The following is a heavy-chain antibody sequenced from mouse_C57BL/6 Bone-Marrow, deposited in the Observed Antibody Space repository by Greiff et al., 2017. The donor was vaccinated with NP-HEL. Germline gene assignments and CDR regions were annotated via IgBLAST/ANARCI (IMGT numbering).Heavy chain of an antibody. CDR3: ARIYDGYYSWFAY. J-gene: IGHJ3*01. V-gene: IGHV1-47*01. CDR1: GYTFTTYP. Sequence: VQRVESGAELVKPGASVKMSCKASGYTFTTYPIEWMKQNHGKSLEWIGNFHPYNDDTKYNEKFKGKATLTVEKSSSTVYLELSRLTSDDSAVYYCARIYDGYYSWFAYWGQGTLVTVSA. D-gene: IGHD2-3*01. CDR2: FHPYNDDT.